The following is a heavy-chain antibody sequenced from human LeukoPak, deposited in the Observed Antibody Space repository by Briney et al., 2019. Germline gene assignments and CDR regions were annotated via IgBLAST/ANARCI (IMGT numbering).Heavy chain of an antibody. D-gene: IGHD3-22*01. Sequence: GGSLRLSCAASGFTFSSYEMNWVRQAPGKGLEWVSHISSSGNTIYYADSVKGRFTISRDNAKNSVYLQMNSLRAEDTAVYYCARHVVGVGFDYWGQGTLVTVSS. J-gene: IGHJ4*02. CDR3: ARHVVGVGFDY. V-gene: IGHV3-48*03. CDR2: ISSSGNTI. CDR1: GFTFSSYE.